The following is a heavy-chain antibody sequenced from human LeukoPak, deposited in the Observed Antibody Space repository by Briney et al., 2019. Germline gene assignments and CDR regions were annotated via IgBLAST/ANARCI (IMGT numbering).Heavy chain of an antibody. V-gene: IGHV3-30*18. J-gene: IGHJ6*02. CDR2: ISYDGSNK. Sequence: PGGSLRLSCAASGFTFSSYGMHWVRQAPGKGLEWVAVISYDGSNKYYADSVKGRFTISRDNSKNTLYLQMNSLRAEDTAVCYCAKERSYDFWSGYSNYYYYYGMDVWGQGTTVTVSS. CDR1: GFTFSSYG. D-gene: IGHD3-3*01. CDR3: AKERSYDFWSGYSNYYYYYGMDV.